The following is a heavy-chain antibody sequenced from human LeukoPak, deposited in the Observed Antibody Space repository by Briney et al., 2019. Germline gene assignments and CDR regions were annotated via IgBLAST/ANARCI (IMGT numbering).Heavy chain of an antibody. V-gene: IGHV4-31*03. CDR2: IYYSGST. CDR1: GGSISSGGYY. CDR3: ARDWVGSGSSRWFDP. D-gene: IGHD3-10*01. Sequence: SETLSLTCTVSGGSISSGGYYWSWIRQHPGKGLEWIGYIYYSGSTYYNPSLKSRVTISVDTSKNQFSLKLSSVTAADTAMYYCARDWVGSGSSRWFDPWGQGTLVTVSS. J-gene: IGHJ5*02.